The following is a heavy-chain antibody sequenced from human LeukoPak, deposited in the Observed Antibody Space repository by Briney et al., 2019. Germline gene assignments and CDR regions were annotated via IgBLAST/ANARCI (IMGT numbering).Heavy chain of an antibody. J-gene: IGHJ3*02. D-gene: IGHD3-9*01. CDR1: VYTSTIYD. Sequence: SVKVSSKASVYTSTIYDIKWVRQATGQGLAWRGWMYPNSGNTGYAQKFQGRVTMTRNTSISTAYMELSSLRSEDTAVYYCARANYDILTGSPGGGAFDIWGQGTMVTVSS. CDR2: MYPNSGNT. CDR3: ARANYDILTGSPGGGAFDI. V-gene: IGHV1-8*01.